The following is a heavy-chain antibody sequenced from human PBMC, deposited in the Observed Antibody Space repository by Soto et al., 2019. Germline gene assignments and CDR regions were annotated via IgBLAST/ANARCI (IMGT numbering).Heavy chain of an antibody. CDR3: YGRLGD. Sequence: EVQLVESGGELVQPGGSLRLSCAASGFNFSSYWMHWVRQTPEKGLNWVSRISTDGSTRSYVDFVKGRFTISRDNAKNTLYLQMDSLRVDDKVLYYCYGRLGDWGQGTLVTVSS. CDR1: GFNFSSYW. CDR2: ISTDGSTR. V-gene: IGHV3-74*01. J-gene: IGHJ4*02. D-gene: IGHD4-17*01.